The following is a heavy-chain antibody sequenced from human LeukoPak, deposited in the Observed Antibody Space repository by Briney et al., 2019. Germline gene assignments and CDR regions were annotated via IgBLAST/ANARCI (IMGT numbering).Heavy chain of an antibody. CDR1: GGSFSGYY. CDR3: ARSIWNFDY. V-gene: IGHV4-34*01. J-gene: IGHJ4*02. D-gene: IGHD1-1*01. Sequence: SETLSLTCAVYGGSFSGYYWSWIRQPPGKGLEWIGEINQSGNTNYNPSLKSRVTISVDTSKNQSSLKLGSVTAADTAVYYCARSIWNFDYWGQGTLVSLST. CDR2: INQSGNT.